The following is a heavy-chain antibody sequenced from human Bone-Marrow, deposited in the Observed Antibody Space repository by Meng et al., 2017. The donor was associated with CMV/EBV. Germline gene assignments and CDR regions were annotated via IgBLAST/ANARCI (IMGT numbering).Heavy chain of an antibody. J-gene: IGHJ4*02. CDR3: ARETICGGDCYSLDY. CDR2: ISAYNGNT. V-gene: IGHV1-18*01. D-gene: IGHD2-21*01. Sequence: DSVKVYCKASGYTFTSYGISWVRQAPGQGLEWMGWISAYNGNTNYAQKLQGRVTMTTDASTSTAYKELRSLRSDDTAVYYCARETICGGDCYSLDYWGQGTLVTVSS. CDR1: GYTFTSYG.